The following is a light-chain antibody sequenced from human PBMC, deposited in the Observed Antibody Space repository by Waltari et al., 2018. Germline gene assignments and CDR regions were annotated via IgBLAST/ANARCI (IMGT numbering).Light chain of an antibody. J-gene: IGKJ3*01. CDR3: QHYGTPPFT. Sequence: EIVLTQSPGILSLSPGERATLSCRASQTVSSAYLAWYQQNPGLAPRLVIYDSSSRATGIPDRFSGSGSVTDFTLTISRLEPEDFAVYYCQHYGTPPFTFGPGTRVEI. CDR1: QTVSSAY. V-gene: IGKV3-20*01. CDR2: DSS.